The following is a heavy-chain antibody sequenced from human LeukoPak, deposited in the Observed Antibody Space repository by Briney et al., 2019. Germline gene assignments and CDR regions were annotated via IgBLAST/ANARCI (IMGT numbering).Heavy chain of an antibody. V-gene: IGHV3-64*01. CDR3: ARNHYDSSGYYFGDY. D-gene: IGHD3-22*01. CDR1: GFTFSTYA. CDR2: ISSNGGTT. J-gene: IGHJ4*02. Sequence: GGSLRLSCAASGFTFSTYAMHWVRQAPGKGLEYVSTISSNGGTTYYGNPVKGRFTISRDNSKNTLYLQMGSLRAEDLAVYYCARNHYDSSGYYFGDYWGQGTLVTFSS.